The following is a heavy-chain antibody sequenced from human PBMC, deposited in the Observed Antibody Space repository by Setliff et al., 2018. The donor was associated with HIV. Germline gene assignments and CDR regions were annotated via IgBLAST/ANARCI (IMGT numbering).Heavy chain of an antibody. CDR2: ISYDASRT. J-gene: IGHJ4*02. CDR3: ARKYYYDSSGYYSFDY. V-gene: IGHV3-30*07. CDR1: GFTFSTFA. Sequence: GGSLRLSCVASGFTFSTFAMHWVRQAPGKGLEWVSVISYDASRTSYADSVRGRFTISRDNSKNTLYLQMNSLRAEDTALYYCARKYYYDSSGYYSFDYWGQGALVTVSS. D-gene: IGHD3-22*01.